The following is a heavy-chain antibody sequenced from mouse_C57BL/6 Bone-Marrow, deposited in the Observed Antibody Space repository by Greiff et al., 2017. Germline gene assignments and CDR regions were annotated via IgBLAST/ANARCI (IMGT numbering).Heavy chain of an antibody. CDR2: IRNKANNHAT. V-gene: IGHV6-6*01. Sequence: EVKLVESGGGLVQPGGSMKLSCAASGFTFSDAWMDWVRQSPEKGLEWVAEIRNKANNHATYYAESVKGRFTISRDDSKSSVYLQMNSLRAEDTGIYYCTTFTPVVPYYAMAYWGQGTSVTVSS. D-gene: IGHD1-1*01. CDR1: GFTFSDAW. J-gene: IGHJ4*01. CDR3: TTFTPVVPYYAMAY.